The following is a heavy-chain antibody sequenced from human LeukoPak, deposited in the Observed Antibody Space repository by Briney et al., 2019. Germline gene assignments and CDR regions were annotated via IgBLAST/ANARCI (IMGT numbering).Heavy chain of an antibody. V-gene: IGHV3-7*01. CDR2: IKQDGSVK. Sequence: PGGSLRLSCAASGFSFGTYWMSWVRQAPGKGLEWVANIKQDGSVKYYVDSVKGRFAISRDNAKNSLYLQMNSLRAEDTAVYYCAREDAYNADFDFWGQGTLVTVSS. J-gene: IGHJ4*02. CDR3: AREDAYNADFDF. D-gene: IGHD5-24*01. CDR1: GFSFGTYW.